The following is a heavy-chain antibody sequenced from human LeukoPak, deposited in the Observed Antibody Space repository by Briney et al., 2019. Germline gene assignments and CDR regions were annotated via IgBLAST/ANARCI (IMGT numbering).Heavy chain of an antibody. Sequence: GGSLRLSCAASGFTVRSNYMSWVRQAPGKGLGWVSVIYSGGSTHYADAVKGRFTISRDNSKNTLYLQMNSLRAGDTAVYYCAMGCSSTSWRGYYYYGMDVWGQGTTVTVSS. J-gene: IGHJ6*02. CDR2: IYSGGST. D-gene: IGHD2-2*01. CDR1: GFTVRSNY. CDR3: AMGCSSTSWRGYYYYGMDV. V-gene: IGHV3-53*01.